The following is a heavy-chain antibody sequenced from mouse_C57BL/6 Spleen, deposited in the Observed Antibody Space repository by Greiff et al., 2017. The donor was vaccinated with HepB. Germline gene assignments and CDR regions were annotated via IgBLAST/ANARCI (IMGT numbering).Heavy chain of an antibody. Sequence: DVKLVESEGGLVQPGSSMKLSCTASGFTFSDYYMAWVRQVPEKGLEWVANINYDGSSTYYLDSLKSRFIISRDNAKNILYLQMRSLKSEDTATYYCARGGYYGSSHGFDYWGQGTTLTVSS. CDR2: INYDGSST. J-gene: IGHJ2*01. V-gene: IGHV5-16*01. CDR1: GFTFSDYY. CDR3: ARGGYYGSSHGFDY. D-gene: IGHD1-1*01.